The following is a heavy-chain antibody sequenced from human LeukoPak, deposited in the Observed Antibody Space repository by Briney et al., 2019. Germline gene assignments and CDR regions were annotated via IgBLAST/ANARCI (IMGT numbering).Heavy chain of an antibody. V-gene: IGHV3-23*01. CDR3: AKGVAVASPYYFDY. Sequence: PGGSLRLSCAVSGITLSNYGMSWVRQAPGKGLEWVAGIGGSGGRTNYADSVKGRFTISRDNSKNTLYLQMNSLRAEDTAVYYCAKGVAVASPYYFDYWGQGTLVTVSS. D-gene: IGHD6-19*01. CDR2: IGGSGGRT. J-gene: IGHJ4*02. CDR1: GITLSNYG.